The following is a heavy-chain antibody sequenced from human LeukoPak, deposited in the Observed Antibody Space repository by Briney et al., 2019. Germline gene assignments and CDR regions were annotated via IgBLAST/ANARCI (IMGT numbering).Heavy chain of an antibody. J-gene: IGHJ4*02. CDR1: GGSISSYY. Sequence: SETLSLTCTVSGGSISSYYCSWIRQPPGKGLEWIGYIYYSGSTNYNPSLKSRVTISVDTSKNQFSLKLSSVAAADTAVYYCARVLPLNPGYFDYWGQGTLVTVSS. CDR2: IYYSGST. V-gene: IGHV4-59*01. CDR3: ARVLPLNPGYFDY.